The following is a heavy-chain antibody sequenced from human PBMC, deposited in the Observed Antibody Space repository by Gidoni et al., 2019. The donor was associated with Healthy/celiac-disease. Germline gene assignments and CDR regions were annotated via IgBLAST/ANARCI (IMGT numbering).Heavy chain of an antibody. D-gene: IGHD3-22*01. CDR1: GFTFSSSA. CDR3: AKDPLGSGYYNYYGMDV. Sequence: EVQLLESGGGLVQPGVSLSLSCAASGFTFSSSAMSWVRQAPGKGLEWVSAISGSGGSTYYADSVKGRFTISRDNAKNTLYLQMNSLRAEDTAVYYCAKDPLGSGYYNYYGMDVWGQGTTVTVSS. V-gene: IGHV3-23*01. J-gene: IGHJ6*02. CDR2: ISGSGGST.